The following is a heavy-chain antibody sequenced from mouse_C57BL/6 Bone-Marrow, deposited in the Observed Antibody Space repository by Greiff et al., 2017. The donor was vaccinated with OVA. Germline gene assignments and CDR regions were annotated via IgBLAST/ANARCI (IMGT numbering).Heavy chain of an antibody. V-gene: IGHV1-15*01. CDR3: TREYGGYYHYYAMDY. CDR2: IDPETGGT. Sequence: QVQLKQSGAELVRPGASVTLSCKASGYTFTDYEMHWVKQTPVHGLEWIGAIDPETGGTAYNQKFKGKAILTADKSSSTAYMELRSLTSEDSAVYYCTREYGGYYHYYAMDYWGQGTSVTVSS. D-gene: IGHD2-3*01. CDR1: GYTFTDYE. J-gene: IGHJ4*01.